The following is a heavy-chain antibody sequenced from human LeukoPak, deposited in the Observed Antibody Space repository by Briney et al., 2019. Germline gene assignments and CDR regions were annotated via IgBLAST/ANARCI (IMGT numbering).Heavy chain of an antibody. D-gene: IGHD6-19*01. CDR3: ASRIAVAGTTGGFDY. CDR1: GGTFSSYA. Sequence: SVKVSCKASGGTFSSYAISWVRQAPGQGLEWMGGIIPIFGTANYAQKFQGRVTITADESTSTAYMELSSLRSEDTAVYYCASRIAVAGTTGGFDYWGQGTLVTVSS. CDR2: IIPIFGTA. J-gene: IGHJ4*02. V-gene: IGHV1-69*13.